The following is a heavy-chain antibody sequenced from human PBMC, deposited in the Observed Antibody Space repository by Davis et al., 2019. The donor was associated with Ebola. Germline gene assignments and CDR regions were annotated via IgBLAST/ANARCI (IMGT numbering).Heavy chain of an antibody. J-gene: IGHJ5*02. V-gene: IGHV4-34*01. D-gene: IGHD3-10*01. CDR1: GGSFSGYY. CDR2: INHSGST. CDR3: ARGHNSWFGVTYRFDP. Sequence: PSEPLSLTCAVYGGSFSGYYWSWVRQPPGKGPVWIGEINHSGSTKYNPSLKRRVTISVDTSKNQFSLKLSSVTAADTAVYYCARGHNSWFGVTYRFDPWGQGTLVTVSS.